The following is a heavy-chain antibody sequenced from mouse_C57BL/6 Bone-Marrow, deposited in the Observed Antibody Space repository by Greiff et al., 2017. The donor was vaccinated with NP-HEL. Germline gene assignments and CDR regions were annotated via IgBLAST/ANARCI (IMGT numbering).Heavy chain of an antibody. CDR3: AIITTGVAPNY. J-gene: IGHJ2*01. V-gene: IGHV1-69*01. Sequence: VQLQQPGAELVMPGASVKLSCKASGYTFTSYWMHWVKQRPGQGLEWIGEIDPSDSYTNYNQKFKGKSTLTVDKSSSTAYMQLSSLTSEDSAVYYCAIITTGVAPNYWGQGTTLTVSS. D-gene: IGHD1-1*01. CDR1: GYTFTSYW. CDR2: IDPSDSYT.